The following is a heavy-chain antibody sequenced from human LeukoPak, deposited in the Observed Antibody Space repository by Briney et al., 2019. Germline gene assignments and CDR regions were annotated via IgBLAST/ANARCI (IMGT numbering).Heavy chain of an antibody. CDR3: ARQKGGGSGSFDY. V-gene: IGHV4-61*02. CDR2: IYTSGST. D-gene: IGHD3-10*01. Sequence: SQTLSLTCTVSGGSISGGSYYWSWIRQPAGKGLEWIGRIYTSGSTNYNPSLRSRVTISVDTSKNQFSLNLNSVTAADTAMYYCARQKGGGSGSFDYWGQGTLVTVSS. CDR1: GGSISGGSYY. J-gene: IGHJ4*02.